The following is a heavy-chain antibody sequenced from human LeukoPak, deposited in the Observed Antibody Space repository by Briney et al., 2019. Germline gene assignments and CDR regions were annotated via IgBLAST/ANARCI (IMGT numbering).Heavy chain of an antibody. Sequence: GGSLRLSCAASGFTFSNAWMNWVRQAPGKGLEWVGRIKSKNVGGTTDYAAPVKGRFTISRDDSKNTVYLQMNSLRAEDTALYHCARNNGMDVWGQGTTVIVSS. CDR2: IKSKNVGGTT. J-gene: IGHJ6*02. CDR3: ARNNGMDV. CDR1: GFTFSNAW. V-gene: IGHV3-15*07.